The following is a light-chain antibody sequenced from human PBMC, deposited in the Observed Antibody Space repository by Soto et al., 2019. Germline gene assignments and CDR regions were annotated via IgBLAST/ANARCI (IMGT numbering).Light chain of an antibody. J-gene: IGKJ4*01. V-gene: IGKV2-28*01. CDR3: MQALQTPLT. CDR2: LGS. CDR1: QSLLHSNGYNY. Sequence: DIVMTQSPLSLPVTPGEPASISCRSSQSLLHSNGYNYLDWYLQKPGQSPQLLIYLGSNRASGVPDRFSGSGAGTDCTPKISRVEAEDVGGYYCMQALQTPLTFGGGTQGEIK.